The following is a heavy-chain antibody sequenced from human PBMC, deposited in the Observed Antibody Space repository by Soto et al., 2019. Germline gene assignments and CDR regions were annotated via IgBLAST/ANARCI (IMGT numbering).Heavy chain of an antibody. CDR1: GGSISSSRDY. CDR2: IFYSGST. CDR3: ARIQNFYYYYMDV. J-gene: IGHJ6*03. Sequence: QLQLQESGPGLVKPSETLSLTCTVSGGSISSSRDYWGWIRQPPGKELEWIGSIFYSGSTYYNPSLRSRVTISVDSSKNQFSLRLSSVTAADTAVYYCARIQNFYYYYMDVWGKGTTVTVSS. V-gene: IGHV4-39*01.